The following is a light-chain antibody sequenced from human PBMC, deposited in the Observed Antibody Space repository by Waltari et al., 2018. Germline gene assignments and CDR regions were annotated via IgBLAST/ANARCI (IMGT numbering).Light chain of an antibody. CDR3: CSFASSRTCV. J-gene: IGLJ3*02. V-gene: IGLV2-23*01. CDR2: ENN. Sequence: QSALTQPASVSGSPGQSITISCRGTTNDVGKYDLVPWYHQVPGRVPKLILYENNRRPPGISMRVVGSKASNTASLTSSGLHPEDVADYYCCSFASSRTCVFGGRNRLTV. CDR1: TNDVGKYDL.